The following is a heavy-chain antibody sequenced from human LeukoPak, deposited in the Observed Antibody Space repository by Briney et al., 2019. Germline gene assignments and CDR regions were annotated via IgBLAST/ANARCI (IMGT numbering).Heavy chain of an antibody. D-gene: IGHD1-26*01. J-gene: IGHJ4*02. CDR3: AKAGRSGSLHY. Sequence: GGSLRLSCAASGFTLSTYAMSWVRQTPGKGLEWVAATSSSDAGTYHADSVRGRFTISRDNAKNSLYLQMNSLRAEDTAVYYCAKAGRSGSLHYWGQGTLVTVSS. CDR2: TSSSDAGT. V-gene: IGHV3-23*01. CDR1: GFTLSTYA.